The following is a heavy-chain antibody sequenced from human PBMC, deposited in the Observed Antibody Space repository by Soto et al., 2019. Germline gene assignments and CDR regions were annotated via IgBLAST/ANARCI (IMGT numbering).Heavy chain of an antibody. Sequence: ASVKVSCKASGYTFTSYYMHWVRQAPGQGLEWMGIINPSGGSTSYAQKFQGRVTMTRDTSTSTVYMELSSLRSEDTAVYYCAREVLTTVTTQLERHFDYWGQGTLVTVSS. V-gene: IGHV1-46*01. CDR1: GYTFTSYY. CDR2: INPSGGST. CDR3: AREVLTTVTTQLERHFDY. J-gene: IGHJ4*02. D-gene: IGHD4-17*01.